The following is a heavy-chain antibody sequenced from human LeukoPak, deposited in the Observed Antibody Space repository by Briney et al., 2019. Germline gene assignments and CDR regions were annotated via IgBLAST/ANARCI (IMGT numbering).Heavy chain of an antibody. J-gene: IGHJ6*03. D-gene: IGHD2-8*01. Sequence: SETLSLTCTVSGGSISSSSYYWGWIRQPPGKGLEWVGSIYYSGSTYYNPSLKSRVTISVDTSKNQFSLKLSSVTAADTAVYFCVRLTILIRSNYSYYMDVWGKGTTVTVSS. V-gene: IGHV4-39*07. CDR3: VRLTILIRSNYSYYMDV. CDR1: GGSISSSSYY. CDR2: IYYSGST.